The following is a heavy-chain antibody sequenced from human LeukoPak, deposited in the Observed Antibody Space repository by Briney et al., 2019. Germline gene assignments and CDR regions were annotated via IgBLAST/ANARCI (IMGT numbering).Heavy chain of an antibody. Sequence: GSLRLSCAASGFIFSSHAMHWVRQAPGKGLEWVGVSGGSSGSIFYADSVSGRFSISRDNSKNTLYLQMNSLRAEDTAVYYCASRAAAATDWFDPWGQGTLVTVSS. V-gene: IGHV3-23*01. CDR1: GFIFSSHA. D-gene: IGHD6-13*01. CDR2: SGGSSGSI. CDR3: ASRAAAATDWFDP. J-gene: IGHJ5*02.